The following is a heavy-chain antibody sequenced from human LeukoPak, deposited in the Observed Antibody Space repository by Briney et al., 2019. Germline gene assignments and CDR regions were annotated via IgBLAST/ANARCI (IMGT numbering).Heavy chain of an antibody. Sequence: GASVKVSCKASGYTFTSYDINWVRQATGQGLEWMGWMNPNSGNTGYAQKFQGRVTITRNTSISTAYMELSSLRSEDTAVYYCARVPIAVAGTGYYFDYWGQGTLVTVSS. J-gene: IGHJ4*02. D-gene: IGHD6-19*01. CDR1: GYTFTSYD. CDR3: ARVPIAVAGTGYYFDY. V-gene: IGHV1-8*03. CDR2: MNPNSGNT.